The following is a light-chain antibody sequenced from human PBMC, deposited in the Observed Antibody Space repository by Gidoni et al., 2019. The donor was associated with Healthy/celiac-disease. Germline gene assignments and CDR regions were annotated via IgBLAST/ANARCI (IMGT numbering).Light chain of an antibody. CDR1: QSISSY. Sequence: DIQMTQSPSSLSASVGDRVTITCRASQSISSYLNWYQQKPGKAPNLLIYAASSLQSGVPARFSCSGSGTDFTLTISSLQPEDFATYYCQQSYSTPRKWTFGQGTKVEIK. CDR3: QQSYSTPRKWT. J-gene: IGKJ1*01. V-gene: IGKV1-39*01. CDR2: AAS.